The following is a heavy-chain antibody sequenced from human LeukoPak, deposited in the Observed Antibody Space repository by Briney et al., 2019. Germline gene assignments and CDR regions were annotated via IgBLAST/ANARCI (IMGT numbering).Heavy chain of an antibody. CDR2: INPSGGVT. CDR1: GYTFTSYY. J-gene: IGHJ6*03. CDR3: ARDSSSRYYYYYYMDV. Sequence: ASVKVSCKASGYTFTSYYIHWVRQAPGQGLEWMGFINPSGGVTTYAQKFQGSVTMTRDTSTSTVYMELSSLRSEDTAVYYCARDSSSRYYYYYYMDVWGKGTTVTVSS. D-gene: IGHD6-13*01. V-gene: IGHV1-46*01.